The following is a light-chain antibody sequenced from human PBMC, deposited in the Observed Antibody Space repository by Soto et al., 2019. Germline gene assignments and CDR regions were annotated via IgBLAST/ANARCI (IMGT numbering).Light chain of an antibody. CDR3: QQYDDWTFLT. Sequence: EIVMTQSPATLSVSPGERATLSCRASQSVSSNLAWYQQKPGQAPRLLIYGASTRATGIPARFSGSGSGTEFTLTISSLQSEDFAVYYCQQYDDWTFLTLGGGTKVDIK. V-gene: IGKV3-15*01. CDR2: GAS. J-gene: IGKJ4*01. CDR1: QSVSSN.